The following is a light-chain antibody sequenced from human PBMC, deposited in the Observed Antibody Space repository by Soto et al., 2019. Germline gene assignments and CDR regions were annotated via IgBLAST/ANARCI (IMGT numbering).Light chain of an antibody. CDR1: SSDVGGYKY. CDR3: SSYTSGSPCV. Sequence: QSVLTQPASVSGSPGQSITISCAGTSSDVGGYKYVSWYQQHPGKAPKLMIYEVSNRPSGVSNRFSGSKSGNTASLTISGLHAEDEADYYCSSYTSGSPCVFGTGTKVTVL. V-gene: IGLV2-14*01. CDR2: EVS. J-gene: IGLJ1*01.